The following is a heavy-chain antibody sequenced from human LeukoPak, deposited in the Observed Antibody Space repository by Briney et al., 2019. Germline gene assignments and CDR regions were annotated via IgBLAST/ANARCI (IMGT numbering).Heavy chain of an antibody. Sequence: GGSLRLSCAASGFTFSSYSMNWVRQAPGKGLEWVSAISGSGGSTYYADSVKGRFTISRDNSKNTLYLQMNSLRAEDTAVYYCASGATRVTTYFDYWGQGTLVTVSS. D-gene: IGHD4-17*01. CDR2: ISGSGGST. J-gene: IGHJ4*02. V-gene: IGHV3-23*01. CDR1: GFTFSSYS. CDR3: ASGATRVTTYFDY.